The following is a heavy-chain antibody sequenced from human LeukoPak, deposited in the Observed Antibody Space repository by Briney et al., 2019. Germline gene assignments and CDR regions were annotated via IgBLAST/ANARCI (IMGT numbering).Heavy chain of an antibody. CDR2: TKEDGGEK. Sequence: GGSLRLSCAASGFTFSTYWMSWVRQAPGKGLEWVANTKEDGGEKYYVDSVKGRFTISRDNAENSLYLQMNSLRTEDTAVYYCARRSVAGSLDYWGQGTLVTVSS. CDR3: ARRSVAGSLDY. D-gene: IGHD6-19*01. CDR1: GFTFSTYW. V-gene: IGHV3-7*01. J-gene: IGHJ4*02.